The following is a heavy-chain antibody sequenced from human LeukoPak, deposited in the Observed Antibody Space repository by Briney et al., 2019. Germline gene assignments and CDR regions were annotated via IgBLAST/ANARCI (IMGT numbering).Heavy chain of an antibody. CDR3: TRDGSGSRIPFDY. CDR2: INSDGSNI. J-gene: IGHJ4*02. D-gene: IGHD1-26*01. Sequence: PGGSLRLSCAASGFAFGSYWMHWVRQAPGKGLVWVSRINSDGSNIRYADSVKGRFTISRDNANNTLYLQMNSLRAGDTAVYYCTRDGSGSRIPFDYWGQGTLVTVSS. V-gene: IGHV3-74*01. CDR1: GFAFGSYW.